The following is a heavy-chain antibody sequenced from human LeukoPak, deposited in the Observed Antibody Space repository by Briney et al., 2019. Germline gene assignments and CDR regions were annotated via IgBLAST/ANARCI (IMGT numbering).Heavy chain of an antibody. J-gene: IGHJ4*02. Sequence: ASVKVSCKVSGYTLTELSMHWVRQAPGKGLEWMGGFDPEDGETIYAQKFQGRVTMTEDTSTDTAYMELSSLRSEDTAVCYCATAVADWLSLSHYYFDYWGQGTLVTVSS. V-gene: IGHV1-24*01. CDR1: GYTLTELS. CDR2: FDPEDGET. CDR3: ATAVADWLSLSHYYFDY. D-gene: IGHD3/OR15-3a*01.